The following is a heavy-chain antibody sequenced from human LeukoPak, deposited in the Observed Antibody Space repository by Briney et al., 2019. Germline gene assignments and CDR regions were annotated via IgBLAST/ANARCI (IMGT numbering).Heavy chain of an antibody. CDR3: ARGGERYFDWLLVENNYFDY. J-gene: IGHJ4*02. D-gene: IGHD3-9*01. CDR1: GFTFSSYS. Sequence: GGSLRLSCAASGFTFSSYSMNWVRQAPGKGLEWVSSISSSSSYIYYADSVKGRFTISRDNAKNSLYLQMNSLRAEDTAVYYCARGGERYFDWLLVENNYFDYWGQGTLVTVSS. CDR2: ISSSSSYI. V-gene: IGHV3-21*01.